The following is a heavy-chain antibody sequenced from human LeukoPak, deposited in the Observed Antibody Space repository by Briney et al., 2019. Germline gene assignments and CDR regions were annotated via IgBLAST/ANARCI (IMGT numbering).Heavy chain of an antibody. D-gene: IGHD2-21*01. CDR3: ARGLRFGD. V-gene: IGHV3-48*03. CDR1: GFTFSDHE. CDR2: INSSGATI. J-gene: IGHJ5*02. Sequence: PGGSLRLSCAASGFTFSDHEMNWVRQAPGKGLEWLSDINSSGATISYADSVKGRFTISRDNAKNLLYLQMNSPRAEDAAVYYCARGLRFGDWGQGALVTVSS.